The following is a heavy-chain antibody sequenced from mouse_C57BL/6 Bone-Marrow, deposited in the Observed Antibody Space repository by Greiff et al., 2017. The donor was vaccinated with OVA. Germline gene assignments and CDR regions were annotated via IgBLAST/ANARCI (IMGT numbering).Heavy chain of an antibody. CDR2: IWWDDDK. J-gene: IGHJ2*01. Sequence: QVTLKESGPGLLQPSQTLSLTCSFSGFSLSTFGMGVGWVRPPSGQGLEWLAHIWWDDDKYYNPALKSRRTISKDTSKNQVFLKIAHVDTADTATCYCARIGREYPRGDDWGQGTTLTVAT. CDR1: GFSLSTFGMG. D-gene: IGHD5-1*01. V-gene: IGHV8-8*01. CDR3: ARIGREYPRGDD.